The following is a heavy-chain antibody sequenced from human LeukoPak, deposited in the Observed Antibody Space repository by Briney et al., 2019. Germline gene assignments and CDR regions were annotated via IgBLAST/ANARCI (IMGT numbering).Heavy chain of an antibody. V-gene: IGHV4-39*01. Sequence: SETLSLTCTVSGGSISSGTYYWGWIRQPPGKGLEWIGSFYYTGTTYYNPPLESRVTISVETSKNQFSLKLTSVTAADTAVYYCGGNNFYYFAYWGQGSLVTVSS. CDR2: FYYTGTT. D-gene: IGHD5-24*01. CDR3: GGNNFYYFAY. J-gene: IGHJ4*02. CDR1: GGSISSGTYY.